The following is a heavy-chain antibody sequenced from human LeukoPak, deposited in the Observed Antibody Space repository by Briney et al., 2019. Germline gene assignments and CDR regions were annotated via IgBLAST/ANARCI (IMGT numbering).Heavy chain of an antibody. CDR3: AKVLFQSLLHHHFDY. J-gene: IGHJ4*02. V-gene: IGHV3-23*01. CDR2: ISGSGGST. Sequence: PGGSLRLSCAASGFTFSSYAMSWVRQAPGKGLEWVSAISGSGGSTYYADSVKGRFTISRDNSKNTLYLQMNSLRAEDTAVYYCAKVLFQSLLHHHFDYWGQGTLVTVSS. CDR1: GFTFSSYA.